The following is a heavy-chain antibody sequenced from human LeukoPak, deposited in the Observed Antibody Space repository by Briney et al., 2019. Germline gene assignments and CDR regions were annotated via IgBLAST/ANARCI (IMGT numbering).Heavy chain of an antibody. Sequence: SETLSLTCAVYGGSFSSYYWSWIRQPPGKGLEWIGEINHSGSTNYNPSLKSRVTISVDTSKNQFSLKLSSVTAADTAVYYCARAFRGIFGVFEAFDIWGQGTMVTVSS. CDR3: ARAFRGIFGVFEAFDI. J-gene: IGHJ3*02. CDR1: GGSFSSYY. V-gene: IGHV4-34*01. D-gene: IGHD3-3*01. CDR2: INHSGST.